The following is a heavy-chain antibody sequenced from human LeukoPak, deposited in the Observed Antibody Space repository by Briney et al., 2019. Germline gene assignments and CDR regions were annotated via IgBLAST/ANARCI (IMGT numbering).Heavy chain of an antibody. D-gene: IGHD5-18*01. CDR2: INWNGGST. CDR3: ARDRSYGSFDF. CDR1: GFTFDDHG. Sequence: GGSLRLSCAASGFTFDDHGMNGVRQAPGKGLEWVSGINWNGGSTFYADSVKGRFTISRDNAKNALYLQMNSLTAEDTALYHCARDRSYGSFDFWGQGTLVTVSS. J-gene: IGHJ4*02. V-gene: IGHV3-20*01.